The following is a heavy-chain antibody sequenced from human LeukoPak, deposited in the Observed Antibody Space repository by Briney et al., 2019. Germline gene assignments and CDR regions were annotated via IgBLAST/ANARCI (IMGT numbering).Heavy chain of an antibody. CDR3: ARDFSSSSTLRGYYYMDV. CDR2: VSGSGSHI. CDR1: GFTFRSYT. Sequence: PGGSLRLSCAASGFTFRSYTMIWVRQAPGKGLEWVSSVSGSGSHIWYEDSMKGRFTISRDNTKNSLYLQMNSLRAEDTAVYYCARDFSSSSTLRGYYYMDVWGKGTTVTVSS. V-gene: IGHV3-21*01. J-gene: IGHJ6*03. D-gene: IGHD2-2*01.